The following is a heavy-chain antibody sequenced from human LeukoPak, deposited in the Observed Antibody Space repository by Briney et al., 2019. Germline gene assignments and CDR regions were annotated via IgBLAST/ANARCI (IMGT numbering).Heavy chain of an antibody. Sequence: PGRSLRLPCAASGFTFNNYWVHWVRQVPGKGLVWVSRINPAGSSTSYADSVKGRFTISRDNAKNTLYLQMNSLRAEDTALYYCARASNYYDSLDYYYYYMDVWGKGTTVTISS. CDR1: GFTFNNYW. CDR3: ARASNYYDSLDYYYYYMDV. V-gene: IGHV3-74*01. D-gene: IGHD3-22*01. J-gene: IGHJ6*03. CDR2: INPAGSST.